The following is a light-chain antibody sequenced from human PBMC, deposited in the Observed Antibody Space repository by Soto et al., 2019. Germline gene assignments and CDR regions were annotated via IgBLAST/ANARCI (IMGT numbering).Light chain of an antibody. CDR2: DAS. CDR3: QQYEDSPVT. J-gene: IGKJ1*01. CDR1: QSVSSY. V-gene: IGKV3-20*01. Sequence: EIVMTQSPGTLSLSPGERATLSCRASQSVSSYLAWYQQKPGQAPRLLISDASDRATGIPDRFSGSGSGPDFTLTISRLVPEDFAVYYCQQYEDSPVTFGQGTKVEIK.